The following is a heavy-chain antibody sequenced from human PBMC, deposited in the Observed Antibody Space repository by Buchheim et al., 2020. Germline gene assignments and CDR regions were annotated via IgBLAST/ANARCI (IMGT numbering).Heavy chain of an antibody. CDR2: IISSGSTI. D-gene: IGHD3-3*01. J-gene: IGHJ4*02. V-gene: IGHV3-11*01. CDR1: GFTFSDYY. Sequence: QVQLVESGGGLVKPGGSLRLSCAASGFTFSDYYMIWIRQAPGKGLEWGSYIISSGSTIYYAEPVKGRFTISRDNAKTSLYLQMNSLRAEDTAVYYCAREMEYYDFWSGYYNGYYFDYWGQGTL. CDR3: AREMEYYDFWSGYYNGYYFDY.